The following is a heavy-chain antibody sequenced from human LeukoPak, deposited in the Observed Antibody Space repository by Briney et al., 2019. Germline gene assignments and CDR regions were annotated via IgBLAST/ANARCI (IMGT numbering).Heavy chain of an antibody. D-gene: IGHD3-3*02. CDR3: ERVAFYPYYYFDH. Sequence: SETLSLTCTVSGGSLSSGSDYWNWIRQPPGKGLEWIGYIHYSGITNYNSSLKSRVTISVDTSKNHFSLRLNSVTAADTAVYYCERVAFYPYYYFDHWGQGTLVTVST. CDR1: GGSLSSGSDY. V-gene: IGHV4-61*03. CDR2: IHYSGIT. J-gene: IGHJ4*02.